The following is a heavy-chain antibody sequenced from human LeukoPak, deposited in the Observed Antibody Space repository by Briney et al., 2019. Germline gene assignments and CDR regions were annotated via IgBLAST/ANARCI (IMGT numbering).Heavy chain of an antibody. D-gene: IGHD3-22*01. CDR2: IYYSGST. CDR1: GGSISSSSYY. Sequence: SETLSLTCTVSGGSISSSSYYWGWIRQPPGKGLEWIGSIYYSGSTNYNPSLKSRVTISVDTSKNQFSLKLSSVTAADTAVYYCARLQRITMMVVVTEAFDIWGQGTMVTVSS. CDR3: ARLQRITMMVVVTEAFDI. V-gene: IGHV4-39*07. J-gene: IGHJ3*02.